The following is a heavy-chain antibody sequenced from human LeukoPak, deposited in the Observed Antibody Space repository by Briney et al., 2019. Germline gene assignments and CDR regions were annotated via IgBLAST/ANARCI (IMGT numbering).Heavy chain of an antibody. Sequence: GGSLRLSFAASGFTFSSYWMNWARKAPGKGLEWVASINHNGNVNYYVDSVKGRFTISRDNAKNSLYLQMSNLRAEDTAVYFCARGGGLDVWGQGATVTVSS. CDR2: INHNGNVN. D-gene: IGHD3-16*01. CDR1: GFTFSSYW. J-gene: IGHJ6*02. V-gene: IGHV3-7*03. CDR3: ARGGGLDV.